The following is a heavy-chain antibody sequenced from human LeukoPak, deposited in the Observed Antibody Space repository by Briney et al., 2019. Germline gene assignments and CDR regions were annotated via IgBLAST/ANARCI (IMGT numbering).Heavy chain of an antibody. J-gene: IGHJ6*03. Sequence: SETLSLTCTVSGGSISSGSYYWSWIRQPAGKGLEWIGHIYTSGTTNYNPSLKSRVTISIDTSKNQFSLKLSSVTAADTAVYYCARAPDRVYYYYMDVWGKGTTVTVSS. D-gene: IGHD1-14*01. CDR1: GGSISSGSYY. CDR2: IYTSGTT. V-gene: IGHV4-61*09. CDR3: ARAPDRVYYYYMDV.